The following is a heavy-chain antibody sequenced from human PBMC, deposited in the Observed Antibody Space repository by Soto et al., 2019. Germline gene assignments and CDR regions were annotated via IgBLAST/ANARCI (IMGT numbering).Heavy chain of an antibody. Sequence: GGSLRLSCAASGFTFSSYAMSWVRQAPGKGLEWVSAISGSGGSTYYADSVKGRFTISRDNSKNTLYLQMNSLRAEDTAVYYCAKDRGSLSRENWFDPWGQGTLVTVSS. CDR1: GFTFSSYA. CDR3: AKDRGSLSRENWFDP. D-gene: IGHD3-3*02. CDR2: ISGSGGST. J-gene: IGHJ5*02. V-gene: IGHV3-23*01.